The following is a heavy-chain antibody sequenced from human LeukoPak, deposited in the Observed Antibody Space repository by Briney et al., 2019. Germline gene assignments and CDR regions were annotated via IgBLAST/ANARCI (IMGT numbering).Heavy chain of an antibody. CDR2: ISRGGFTI. CDR3: ARASYYYDH. J-gene: IGHJ4*02. CDR1: GFTFSSYE. D-gene: IGHD6-6*01. V-gene: IGHV3-48*03. Sequence: PGGSLRLSCAASGFTFSSYEMHWVRQAPGKGLDWVSHISRGGFTIYYADSVKGRFTISRDNARNSLYLQMNNLRAEDTAVYYCARASYYYDHWGQGTQVTVSS.